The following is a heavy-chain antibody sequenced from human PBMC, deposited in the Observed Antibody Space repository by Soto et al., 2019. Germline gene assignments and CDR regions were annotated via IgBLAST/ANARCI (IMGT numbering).Heavy chain of an antibody. CDR1: GXSISGSYYY. D-gene: IGHD1-20*01. J-gene: IGHJ4*02. CDR2: VFYTGFT. V-gene: IGHV4-39*01. Sequence: LSLTCAVSGXSISGSYYYWGWLRQSPGRGPEWIGSVFYTGFTSYNPSLESRVSVSVDTSKNQFSLRVSAVTAADTAVYYCASSQKGYNWNYFDHWGQGALVTVCS. CDR3: ASSQKGYNWNYFDH.